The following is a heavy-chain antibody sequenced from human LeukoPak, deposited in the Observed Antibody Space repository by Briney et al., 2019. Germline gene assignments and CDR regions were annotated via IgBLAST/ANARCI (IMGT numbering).Heavy chain of an antibody. CDR1: GYTXTGYY. CDR3: ARVDYDILTGYYANPFDY. CDR2: INPNSGGT. J-gene: IGHJ4*02. D-gene: IGHD3-9*01. V-gene: IGHV1-2*02. Sequence: GASVKVSCKASGYTXTGYYMHWVRQAPGQGLEWMGWINPNSGGTNYAQKFQGRVTMTRDTSISTAYMELSRLRSDDTAVYYCARVDYDILTGYYANPFDYWGQGTLVTVSS.